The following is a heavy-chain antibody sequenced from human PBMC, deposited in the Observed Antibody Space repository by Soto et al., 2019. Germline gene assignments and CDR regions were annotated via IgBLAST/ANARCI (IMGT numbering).Heavy chain of an antibody. Sequence: GGPLSLSWAASGFTFSSYSMNWVRQAPGKGLEWVSSISSSSSYIYYADSVKGRFTISRDNAKNSLYLQMNSLRAEDTAVYYCAREFTIFGVAYAFDIWGQGTMVTVSS. V-gene: IGHV3-21*01. CDR3: AREFTIFGVAYAFDI. D-gene: IGHD3-3*01. J-gene: IGHJ3*02. CDR1: GFTFSSYS. CDR2: ISSSSSYI.